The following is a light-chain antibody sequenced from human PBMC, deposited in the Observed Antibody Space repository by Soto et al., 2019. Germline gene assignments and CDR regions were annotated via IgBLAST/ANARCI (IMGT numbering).Light chain of an antibody. J-gene: IGKJ1*01. CDR2: KAS. CDR3: QQYNTYWT. CDR1: QNIDRW. Sequence: DIQMTQSPSTLSASVGDGVTITCRASQNIDRWLAWYQQKPGKAPKLLISKASTLVSGVPASFSGSGSGTEFTLTIISLQPDDFATYYCQQYNTYWTFGQGTKVEVK. V-gene: IGKV1-5*03.